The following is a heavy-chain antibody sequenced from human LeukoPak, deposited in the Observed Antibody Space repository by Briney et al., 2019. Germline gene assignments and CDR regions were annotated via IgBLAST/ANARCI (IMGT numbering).Heavy chain of an antibody. CDR2: IYHSGST. D-gene: IGHD4-17*01. V-gene: IGHV4-38-2*02. CDR3: AREVGTTVTTDPGRFDY. J-gene: IGHJ4*02. CDR1: GYSISSGYY. Sequence: SETLSLTCTVSGYSISSGYYWGWIRQPPGKGLEWIGSIYHSGSTYYNPSLKSRVTISVDTSKNQFSLKLSSVTAADTAVYYCAREVGTTVTTDPGRFDYWGQGTLVTVSS.